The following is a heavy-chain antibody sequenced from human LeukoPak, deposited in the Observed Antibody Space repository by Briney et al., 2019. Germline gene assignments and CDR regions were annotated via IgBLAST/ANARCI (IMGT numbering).Heavy chain of an antibody. V-gene: IGHV1-18*04. CDR2: INPNNGNT. CDR1: GYTFTDYY. D-gene: IGHD6-13*01. J-gene: IGHJ6*03. Sequence: ASVKVSFKSSGYTFTDYYMHWVRQAPGQGPEWMGWINPNNGNTNYAQKLQGRVTMTTDTSTSTAYMELRSLRSDDTAVYYCARGPYSSSWYGYYYYYMDVWGKGTTVTVSS. CDR3: ARGPYSSSWYGYYYYYMDV.